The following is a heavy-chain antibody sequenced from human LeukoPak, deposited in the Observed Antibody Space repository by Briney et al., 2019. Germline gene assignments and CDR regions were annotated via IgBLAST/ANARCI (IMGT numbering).Heavy chain of an antibody. CDR1: GGSFSGYY. V-gene: IGHV4-34*01. J-gene: IGHJ6*03. CDR3: ARGIYYYYYMDV. Sequence: SETLSLTCAVYGGSFSGYYWSWIRQPPVKGLEWVGSIFYSGSTYYNPSLKSRVTISVDTSKNQFSLKLSSVTAADTAVYYCARGIYYYYYMDVWGKGTTVTVSS. CDR2: IFYSGST.